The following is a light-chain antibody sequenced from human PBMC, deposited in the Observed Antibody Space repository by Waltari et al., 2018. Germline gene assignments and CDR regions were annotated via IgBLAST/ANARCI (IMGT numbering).Light chain of an antibody. CDR3: AAWDDSLSGDV. CDR2: SNN. V-gene: IGLV1-44*01. J-gene: IGLJ1*01. Sequence: QSVLTQPPSASGTPGQRVTISCSGSTSNIGRNTVNWYQHLPGTAPNLLIYSNNQRHSGVPDRFSGSKSDTSASLVISGLKSEDEAEYYCAAWDDSLSGDVFGTGTKVTVL. CDR1: TSNIGRNT.